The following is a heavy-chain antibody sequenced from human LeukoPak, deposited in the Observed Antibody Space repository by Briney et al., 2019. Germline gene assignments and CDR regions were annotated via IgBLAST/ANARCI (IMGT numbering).Heavy chain of an antibody. Sequence: SETLSLTCTVSGGSLSSYYWSWIRQPAGKGLEWIGRIYTSGSTNYNPSLKSRVTMSVDTSKNQFSLKLSSVTAADTAVYYCARGASLGYCSSTSCADYYYYMDVWGKGTTVTVSS. V-gene: IGHV4-4*07. J-gene: IGHJ6*03. D-gene: IGHD2-2*01. CDR3: ARGASLGYCSSTSCADYYYYMDV. CDR2: IYTSGST. CDR1: GGSLSSYY.